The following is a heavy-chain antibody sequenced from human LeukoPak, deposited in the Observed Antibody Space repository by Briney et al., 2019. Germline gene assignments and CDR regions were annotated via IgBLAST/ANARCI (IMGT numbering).Heavy chain of an antibody. D-gene: IGHD2-2*01. CDR1: GYTFTSYG. Sequence: ASVKVSCKASGYTFTSYGISWVRQAPGQGLEWMGWINPNSGGTNYAQKLQGRVTMTTDTSTSTAYMELRSLRSDDTAVYYCARARSTSPPYFDYWGQGTLVTVSS. V-gene: IGHV1-18*01. CDR2: INPNSGGT. CDR3: ARARSTSPPYFDY. J-gene: IGHJ4*02.